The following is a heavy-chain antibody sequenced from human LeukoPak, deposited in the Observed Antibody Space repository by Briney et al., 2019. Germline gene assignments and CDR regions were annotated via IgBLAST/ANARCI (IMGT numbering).Heavy chain of an antibody. CDR1: GFTFSSYE. D-gene: IGHD2/OR15-2a*01. CDR3: ARDRITVPGPYNWFDP. J-gene: IGHJ5*02. Sequence: GGSLRLSCAASGFTFSSYEMNWVRQAPGKGLEWVSYISSSAEIVFYTDSVKGRFTVSRDNAKNSLYSQMNSLRVEDTAIYYCARDRITVPGPYNWFDPWGQGTLVTVSS. V-gene: IGHV3-48*03. CDR2: ISSSAEIV.